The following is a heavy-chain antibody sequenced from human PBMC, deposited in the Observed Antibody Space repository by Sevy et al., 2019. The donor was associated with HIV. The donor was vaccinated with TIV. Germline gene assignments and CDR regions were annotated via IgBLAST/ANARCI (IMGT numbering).Heavy chain of an antibody. V-gene: IGHV3-74*01. CDR1: GFGFRSLW. D-gene: IGHD1-20*01. J-gene: IGHJ4*02. Sequence: GGSLRLSCAAASGFGFRSLWMHWVRQAPGKGLVWVSRINSDGSRTTYADSVKGRFTMSRDNAKKTLYLQMNSLRASDTAVYYCARYGYKSGSLDYWGQGTLVTVSS. CDR2: INSDGSRT. CDR3: ARYGYKSGSLDY.